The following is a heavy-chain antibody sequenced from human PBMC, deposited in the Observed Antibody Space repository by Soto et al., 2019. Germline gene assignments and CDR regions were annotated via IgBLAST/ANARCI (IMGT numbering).Heavy chain of an antibody. V-gene: IGHV1-8*01. D-gene: IGHD3-3*01. CDR3: AGLDFWRRGMDV. Sequence: QVQLLQSGAEVKKPGASVKVSCKASGYSFTSYDMSWVRQATGQGLEWMGWMNPNSGDTDLPQKFKGGPTMTRNTSITPAYMELSTLTSEDTAVYSCAGLDFWRRGMDVGGKGTTVTASS. CDR2: MNPNSGDT. CDR1: GYSFTSYD. J-gene: IGHJ6*04.